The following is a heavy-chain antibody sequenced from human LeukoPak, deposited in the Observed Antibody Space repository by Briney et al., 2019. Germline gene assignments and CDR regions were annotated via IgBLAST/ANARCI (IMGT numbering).Heavy chain of an antibody. D-gene: IGHD3-10*01. J-gene: IGHJ5*02. V-gene: IGHV3-23*01. CDR3: AKALLWFREPNYWFDP. CDR2: ISGSGGST. Sequence: GGSLRLSCAASGFTFSSYAMSWVRQAPGKGLEWVSAISGSGGSTYYADSVKGRFTISRDNSKNTLYLQMNSLRAEDTAVYYCAKALLWFREPNYWFDPWGQGTLVTVSS. CDR1: GFTFSSYA.